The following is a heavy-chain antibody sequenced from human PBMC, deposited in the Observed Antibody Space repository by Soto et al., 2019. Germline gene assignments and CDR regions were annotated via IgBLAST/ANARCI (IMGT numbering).Heavy chain of an antibody. CDR1: GGSISSSSYY. CDR3: ERTMVRGAHGMDV. J-gene: IGHJ6*02. D-gene: IGHD3-10*01. V-gene: IGHV4-39*01. CDR2: IYYSGST. Sequence: SETLSLTCTVSGGSISSSSYYWGWIRQPPGKGLEWIGSIYYSGSTYYNPSLKSRVTISVDTSKNQFSLKLSSVTAADTAVYYCERTMVRGAHGMDVWGQGTTVTVSS.